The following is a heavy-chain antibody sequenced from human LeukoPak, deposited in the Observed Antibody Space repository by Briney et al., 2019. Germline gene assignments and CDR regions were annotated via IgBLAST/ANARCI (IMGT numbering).Heavy chain of an antibody. CDR1: ESTFSSYG. V-gene: IGHV1-69*13. Sequence: SVKVSCKASESTFSSYGVSWERQAPGQGLEWMGGIIPIFRTATYAQKFRGRVTITADESMSTAYMELSSLRSEDTAVYYCARSQRAGYNVYHFDYWGQGTLVTVSS. CDR3: ARSQRAGYNVYHFDY. J-gene: IGHJ4*02. CDR2: IIPIFRTA. D-gene: IGHD5-24*01.